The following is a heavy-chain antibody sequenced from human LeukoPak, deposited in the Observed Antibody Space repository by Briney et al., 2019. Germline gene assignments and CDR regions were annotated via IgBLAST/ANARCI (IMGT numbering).Heavy chain of an antibody. CDR1: GFTVSDNY. Sequence: PGGSLRLSCAASGFTVSDNYMSWVRQAPGKGLEWVSIIYSGVNTYYADSVKGRFTVSRDNSKNTLYLQMNSLRAEDTAVYYCARVIVGTTTRLDYFDYWGQGTLVTVSS. D-gene: IGHD1-26*01. J-gene: IGHJ4*02. CDR2: IYSGVNT. V-gene: IGHV3-66*01. CDR3: ARVIVGTTTRLDYFDY.